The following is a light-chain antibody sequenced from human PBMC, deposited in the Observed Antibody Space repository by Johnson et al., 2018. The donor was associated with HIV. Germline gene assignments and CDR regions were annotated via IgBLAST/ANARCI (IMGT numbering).Light chain of an antibody. V-gene: IGLV1-51*01. J-gene: IGLJ1*01. CDR2: DNH. Sequence: QSVLTQPPSVSAAPGQKVTIPCSGSSSNIGNNYASWYQQVPGTAPKLLIYDNHKRPSGIPDRFSGYKSGTSATLGITGLQTGDEADYYCGTWDNSLSAGVFGTGTKVTVL. CDR1: SSNIGNNY. CDR3: GTWDNSLSAGV.